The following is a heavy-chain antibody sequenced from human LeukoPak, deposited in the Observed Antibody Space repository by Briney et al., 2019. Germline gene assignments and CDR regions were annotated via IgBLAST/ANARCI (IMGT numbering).Heavy chain of an antibody. V-gene: IGHV4-4*07. D-gene: IGHD1-26*01. J-gene: IGHJ6*02. CDR1: GGSISSYY. CDR3: ARDGRLTANYGMDV. Sequence: SGTLSLTCAVSGGSISSYYWSWIRQPAGKGLEWIGRIYTSGRTNYNPSLKSRVTMSVDTSKNQLSLKLSSVTAADTAVYYCARDGRLTANYGMDVWGQGTTVTVSS. CDR2: IYTSGRT.